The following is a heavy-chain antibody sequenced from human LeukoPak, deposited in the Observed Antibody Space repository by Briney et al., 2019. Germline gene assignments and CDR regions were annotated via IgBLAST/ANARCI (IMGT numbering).Heavy chain of an antibody. CDR1: GFPFSSYW. J-gene: IGHJ4*02. Sequence: GGSLRLSCVASGFPFSSYWMTWVRQAPGKGLEWVANIKQDGSKKSYVDSVKGRSTISRDNAKNSLYLQMNSLRAEDTAIYYCTRVGYIDEGIDYWGQGTLVTVSS. CDR2: IKQDGSKK. V-gene: IGHV3-7*04. CDR3: TRVGYIDEGIDY. D-gene: IGHD5-24*01.